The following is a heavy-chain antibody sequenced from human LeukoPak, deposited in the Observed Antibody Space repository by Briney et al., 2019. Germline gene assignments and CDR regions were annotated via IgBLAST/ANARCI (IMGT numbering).Heavy chain of an antibody. CDR2: ISYDGSNK. CDR1: GFTFSSYG. V-gene: IGHV3-30*18. CDR3: AKDSCYYDSSGYFDY. J-gene: IGHJ4*02. D-gene: IGHD3-22*01. Sequence: GRSLRLSCAASGFTFSSYGMHWVRQAPGKGLEWVAVISYDGSNKYYADSVKGRFTISRDNSKNTLYLQMNSLRAEDTAVYYCAKDSCYYDSSGYFDYWGQGTLVTVSS.